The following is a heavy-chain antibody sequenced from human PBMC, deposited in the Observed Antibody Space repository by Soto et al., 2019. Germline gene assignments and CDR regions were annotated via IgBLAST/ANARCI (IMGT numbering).Heavy chain of an antibody. CDR3: AKEDIVVVPATVGDYYMDV. J-gene: IGHJ6*03. D-gene: IGHD2-2*01. CDR2: ISYDGSNK. V-gene: IGHV3-30*18. CDR1: GFTFSSYG. Sequence: GGSLRLSCAASGFTFSSYGMHWVRQAPGKGLEWVAVISYDGSNKYYADSVKGRFTISRDNSKNTLYLQMNSLRAEDTAVYYCAKEDIVVVPATVGDYYMDVWGKGTTVTVSS.